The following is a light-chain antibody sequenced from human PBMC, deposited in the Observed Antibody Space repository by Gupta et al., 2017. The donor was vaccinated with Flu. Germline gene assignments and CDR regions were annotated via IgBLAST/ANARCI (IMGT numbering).Light chain of an antibody. Sequence: TLSVSPGERATLSCRASQSVSSNLAWYQQKPGQAPRLLIYGASTRATGIPARFSGSGSGTEFTLTISSLQSEDFAVYYCQQYNNWPSWTFGQGTKVEIK. CDR3: QQYNNWPSWT. CDR2: GAS. V-gene: IGKV3-15*01. J-gene: IGKJ1*01. CDR1: QSVSSN.